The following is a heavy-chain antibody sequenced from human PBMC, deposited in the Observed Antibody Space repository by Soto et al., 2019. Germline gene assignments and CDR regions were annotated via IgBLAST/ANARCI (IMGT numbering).Heavy chain of an antibody. J-gene: IGHJ5*02. V-gene: IGHV4-30-4*01. D-gene: IGHD3-10*01. CDR2: IYYSGST. Sequence: TLSLACTVSVGSIRSGDYYWSWIRQPPGKGLEWIGYIYYSGSTYYNPSLKSRVAISVDTSKNQFSLKLSSVTAADTAVYYCARGPNYYNSARGWFDPWGQGTLVTVSS. CDR1: VGSIRSGDYY. CDR3: ARGPNYYNSARGWFDP.